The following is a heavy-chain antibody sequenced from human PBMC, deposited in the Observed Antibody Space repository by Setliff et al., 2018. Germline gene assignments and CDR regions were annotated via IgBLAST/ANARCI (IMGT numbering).Heavy chain of an antibody. CDR3: AKEKSSSTWYERNHFDY. J-gene: IGHJ4*02. Sequence: GGSLRLSCAASGFTFSSYAMSWVRQAPGKGLEWVSVISGSGDNTQYADSVKGRFTISRDNSKNTLSLQMNSLRAEDTAVYYCAKEKSSSTWYERNHFDYWGQGSLVTVSS. V-gene: IGHV3-23*01. D-gene: IGHD6-13*01. CDR2: ISGSGDNT. CDR1: GFTFSSYA.